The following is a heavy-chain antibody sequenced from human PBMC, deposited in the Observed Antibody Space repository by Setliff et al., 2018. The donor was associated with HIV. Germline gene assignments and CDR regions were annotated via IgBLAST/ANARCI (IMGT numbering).Heavy chain of an antibody. CDR2: INPAYGNT. V-gene: IGHV1-3*01. J-gene: IGHJ4*01. CDR1: GYTFTNYA. Sequence: ASVKVSCKASGYTFTNYAMHWVRQAPGQRLEWMAWINPAYGNTEYSQKFQGRITVTGDSSASTAYMELSTMTSEDTAIYYCAKGAFTSGWSHYDNWGHGALVTVSS. D-gene: IGHD2-2*01. CDR3: AKGAFTSGWSHYDN.